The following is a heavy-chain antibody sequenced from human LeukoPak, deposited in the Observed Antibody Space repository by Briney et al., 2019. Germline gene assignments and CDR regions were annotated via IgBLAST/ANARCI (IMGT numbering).Heavy chain of an antibody. Sequence: PGGSLRLSCAASGFTFSSFWMSWVRQAPGKGLEWVANINQDGSEKYCVGSVKGRFTISRDNAKNSLYLQVNSLRAEDTAVYYCAGRPSSTIPWGQGTLVTVSS. CDR2: INQDGSEK. D-gene: IGHD5/OR15-5a*01. CDR1: GFTFSSFW. CDR3: AGRPSSTIP. V-gene: IGHV3-7*01. J-gene: IGHJ4*02.